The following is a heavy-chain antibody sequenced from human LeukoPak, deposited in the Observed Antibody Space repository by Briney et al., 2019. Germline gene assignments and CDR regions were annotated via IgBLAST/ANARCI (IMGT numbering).Heavy chain of an antibody. CDR1: GFTFNTHW. D-gene: IGHD6-19*01. CDR3: AKDGYSSGWTN. Sequence: GGSLRLSCAAFGFTFNTHWMSWVRQAPGKGLEWVSAISGSGGSTYYADSVKGRFTISRDNSKNTLYLQMNSLRAEDTAVYYCAKDGYSSGWTNWGQGTLVTVSS. CDR2: ISGSGGST. J-gene: IGHJ4*02. V-gene: IGHV3-23*01.